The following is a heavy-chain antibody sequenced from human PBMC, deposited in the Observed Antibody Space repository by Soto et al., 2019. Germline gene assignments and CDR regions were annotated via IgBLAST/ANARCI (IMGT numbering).Heavy chain of an antibody. CDR2: ISGFSATI. CDR1: GFKFTSYG. D-gene: IGHD2-15*01. CDR3: ARGGAARPDV. V-gene: IGHV3-48*02. Sequence: DVHLENSGGGFVMPGGSLRLSCGASGFKFTSYGMNWVRQSPGKGFEWLAYISGFSATIKYADSVRGRFIVSKDNAMKSLFLQRTHLTDEDTAVYYCARGGAARPDVWGQGYLVVVPS. J-gene: IGHJ4*02.